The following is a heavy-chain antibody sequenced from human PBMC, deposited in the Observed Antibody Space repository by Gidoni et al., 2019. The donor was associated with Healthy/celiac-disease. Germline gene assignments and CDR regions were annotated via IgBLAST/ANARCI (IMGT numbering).Heavy chain of an antibody. V-gene: IGHV3-21*01. CDR2: ISSSSSYI. CDR1: GFTFSSYS. Sequence: EVQLVESGGGLVTPGGSLRLSGAASGFTFSSYSMNWVRQAPGKGLEWVSSISSSSSYIYYAASVKGRFTISRDNAKNSLYLQMNSLRAEDTAVYYCARGIATYFDYWGQGTLVTVSS. D-gene: IGHD6-13*01. CDR3: ARGIATYFDY. J-gene: IGHJ4*02.